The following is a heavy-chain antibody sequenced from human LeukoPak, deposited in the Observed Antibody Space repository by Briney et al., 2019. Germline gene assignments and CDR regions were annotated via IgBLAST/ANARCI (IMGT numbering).Heavy chain of an antibody. CDR3: ARVVAVAGTFYYYYMDV. Sequence: SETLSLTCTVSGGSISSGSYYWSWIRQPAGKGLEWIGYIYYSGSTNYNPSLKSRVTISVDTSKNQFSLKLSSVTAADTAVYYCARVVAVAGTFYYYYMDVWGKGTTVTISS. CDR2: IYYSGST. V-gene: IGHV4-61*10. CDR1: GGSISSGSYY. J-gene: IGHJ6*03. D-gene: IGHD6-19*01.